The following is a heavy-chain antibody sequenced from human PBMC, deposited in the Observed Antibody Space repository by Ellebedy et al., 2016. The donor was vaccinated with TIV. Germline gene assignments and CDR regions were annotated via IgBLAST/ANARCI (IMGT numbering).Heavy chain of an antibody. CDR2: ISGGGDNT. J-gene: IGHJ4*02. D-gene: IGHD3-22*01. CDR3: AKGTSSGFNYDRVGCEY. Sequence: GGSLRLSCAASGFTFGSFAMHWVRQAPGKGLEWLSVISGGGDNTYHADSVKGRFTIISDNSKNTLYLQMDRLRAEDTAVYYCAKGTSSGFNYDRVGCEYWGQGTLVTVSS. V-gene: IGHV3-23*01. CDR1: GFTFGSFA.